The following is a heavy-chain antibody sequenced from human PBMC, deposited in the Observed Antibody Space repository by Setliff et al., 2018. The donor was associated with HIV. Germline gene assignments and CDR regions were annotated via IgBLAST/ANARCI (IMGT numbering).Heavy chain of an antibody. CDR3: ARDLYSSGWPNWFDP. Sequence: RASVKVSCKASGYTFTNYGISWVRQAPGQGLEWMGWISPYNGNTNYAQKLQGRVTMTTDTSTSTAYMELRSLRSDDTAVYYCARDLYSSGWPNWFDPWGQGTLVTVSS. D-gene: IGHD6-19*01. CDR2: ISPYNGNT. V-gene: IGHV1-18*01. CDR1: GYTFTNYG. J-gene: IGHJ5*02.